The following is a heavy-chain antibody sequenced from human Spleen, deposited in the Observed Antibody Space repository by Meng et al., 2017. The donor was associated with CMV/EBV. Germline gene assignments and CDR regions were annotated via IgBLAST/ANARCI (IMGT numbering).Heavy chain of an antibody. Sequence: QVQLRESGPGLVKPSQTLSLTCTVSGDSISSDIWWSWVRQPPGKGLEWIGEVYHRGDTNYNPSLKSRVVISVDRSKNQFSLNLSSVTAADTAVYYCGRDQGRQLINHWGQGTLVTVSS. J-gene: IGHJ4*02. D-gene: IGHD1-1*01. CDR2: VYHRGDT. CDR1: GDSISSDIW. CDR3: GRDQGRQLINH. V-gene: IGHV4-4*02.